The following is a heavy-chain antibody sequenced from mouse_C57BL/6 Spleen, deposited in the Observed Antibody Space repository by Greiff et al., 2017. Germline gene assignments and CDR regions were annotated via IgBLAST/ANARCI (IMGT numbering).Heavy chain of an antibody. CDR1: GFTFSDYG. D-gene: IGHD2-5*01. CDR2: ISSGSSTI. CDR3: ATYSNYGDYAMDY. J-gene: IGHJ4*01. Sequence: EVKLVESGGGLVKPGGSLKLSCAASGFTFSDYGMHWVRQAPEKGLEWVAYISSGSSTIYYADTVKGRFTISRDNAKNTLFLQMTSLRSEDTAMYYCATYSNYGDYAMDYWGQGTSVTVSS. V-gene: IGHV5-17*01.